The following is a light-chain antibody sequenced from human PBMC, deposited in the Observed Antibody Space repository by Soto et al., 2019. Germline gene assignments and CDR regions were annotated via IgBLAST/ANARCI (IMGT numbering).Light chain of an antibody. V-gene: IGKV1-5*03. CDR1: QSISSR. CDR3: TQYKRYWT. J-gene: IGKJ1*01. Sequence: DIQMTQSPSTLSASVGDRVTITCRASQSISSRLAWYQQKPGKAPKLLIYKASSLESGGPSRFSGTVYGTEFTLTLSTPQPDVLAPYPWTQYKRYWTFAQGTNV. CDR2: KAS.